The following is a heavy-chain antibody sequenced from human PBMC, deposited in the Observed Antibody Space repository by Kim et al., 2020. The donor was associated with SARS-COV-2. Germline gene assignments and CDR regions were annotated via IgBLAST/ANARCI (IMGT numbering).Heavy chain of an antibody. V-gene: IGHV4-4*07. J-gene: IGHJ6*02. Sequence: SETLSLTCNVSGGSMLNYYWSWFRQPAGKGLEWIGRIYSSGSTNYNPSLKSRVTMSVDTSKNQLSLYLNSVTAADTAVYYCARDQSYSSGWYGVDVWGQG. CDR2: IYSSGST. CDR3: ARDQSYSSGWYGVDV. CDR1: GGSMLNYY. D-gene: IGHD6-19*01.